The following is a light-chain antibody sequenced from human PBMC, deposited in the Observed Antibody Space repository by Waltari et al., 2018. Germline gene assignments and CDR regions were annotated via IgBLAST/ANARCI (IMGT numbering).Light chain of an antibody. CDR3: HSYDNIYQRV. Sequence: NFMLTQPHSVSESPGKTITIYCTRSSGSIASTYVQWYQQRPGSAPTTVIYDEHQRPPGVPDRFSGSIDISSNSGSHTISGLKTEDDADYKCHSYDNIYQRVFGGGTKLTVL. J-gene: IGLJ3*02. V-gene: IGLV6-57*04. CDR2: DEH. CDR1: SGSIASTY.